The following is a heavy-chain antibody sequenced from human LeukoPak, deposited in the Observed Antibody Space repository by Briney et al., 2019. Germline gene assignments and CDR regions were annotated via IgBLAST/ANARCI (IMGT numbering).Heavy chain of an antibody. D-gene: IGHD2-2*01. V-gene: IGHV1-18*01. CDR1: GYTFTSYD. CDR2: ISAYNGNT. Sequence: ASVKVSCKASGYTFTSYDINWVRQAPGQGLEWMGWISAYNGNTNYAQKLQGRVTMTTDTSTSTAYMELRSLRSEDTAVYYCARLGYCSSTSCPGDYYYMDVWGKGTTVTVSS. CDR3: ARLGYCSSTSCPGDYYYMDV. J-gene: IGHJ6*03.